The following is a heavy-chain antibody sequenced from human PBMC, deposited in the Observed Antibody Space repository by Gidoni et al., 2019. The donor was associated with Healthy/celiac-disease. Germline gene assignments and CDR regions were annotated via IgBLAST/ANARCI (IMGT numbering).Heavy chain of an antibody. V-gene: IGHV3-66*01. CDR3: ARGIDYDSSGYYGNDAFDI. CDR2: IYSGGST. J-gene: IGHJ3*02. Sequence: EVQLVESGGGLVQPGGSLRLSCAASGFTVSSNYMSWVRQAPGKGPEWVSVIYSGGSTYYADSVKGRFTISRDNSKNTLYLQMNSLRAEDTAVYYCARGIDYDSSGYYGNDAFDIWGQGTMVTVPS. CDR1: GFTVSSNY. D-gene: IGHD3-22*01.